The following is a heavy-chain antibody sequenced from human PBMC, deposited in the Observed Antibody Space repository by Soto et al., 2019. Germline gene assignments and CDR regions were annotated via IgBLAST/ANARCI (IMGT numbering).Heavy chain of an antibody. V-gene: IGHV4-30-2*01. J-gene: IGHJ4*02. CDR1: GGSISSGGYS. Sequence: SETLSLTCAVSGGSISSGGYSWSWIRQPPGKGLEWIGYIYHSGSTYYNPSLKSRVTISVDRSKNQFSLKLSSVTAADTAVYYCARGEVTMVRGPISPYYFDYWGQGTLVTVSS. D-gene: IGHD3-10*01. CDR2: IYHSGST. CDR3: ARGEVTMVRGPISPYYFDY.